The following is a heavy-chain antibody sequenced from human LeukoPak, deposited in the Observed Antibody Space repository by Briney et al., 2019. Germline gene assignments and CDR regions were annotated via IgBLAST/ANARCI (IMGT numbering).Heavy chain of an antibody. CDR3: ATYCSGGSCYIY. CDR2: MNPNSGNT. V-gene: IGHV1-8*01. Sequence: AASVKVSCKASGYTFTSYDINWVRQATGQGLEWMGWMNPNSGNTGYAQKFQGRVTMTRNTSISTAYMELSSLRSDDTAVYYCATYCSGGSCYIYWGQGTLVTVSS. J-gene: IGHJ4*02. D-gene: IGHD2-15*01. CDR1: GYTFTSYD.